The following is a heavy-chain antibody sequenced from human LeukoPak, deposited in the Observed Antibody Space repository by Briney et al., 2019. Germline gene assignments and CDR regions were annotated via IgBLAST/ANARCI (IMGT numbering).Heavy chain of an antibody. CDR2: INHSGST. D-gene: IGHD6-6*01. V-gene: IGHV4-34*01. CDR1: GGSFSGYY. CDR3: ASREAARIFDY. J-gene: IGHJ4*02. Sequence: SETLSPTCAVYGGSFSGYYWSWIRQPPGKGLEWIGEINHSGSTNYNPSLKSRVTISVDTSKNQFSLKLSSVTAADTAVYYCASREAARIFDYWGQGTLVTVSS.